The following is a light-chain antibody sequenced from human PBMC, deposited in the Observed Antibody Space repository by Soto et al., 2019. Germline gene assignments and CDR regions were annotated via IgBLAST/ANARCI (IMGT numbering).Light chain of an antibody. CDR1: SSDVGGHNF. J-gene: IGLJ2*01. CDR2: DVR. V-gene: IGLV2-14*01. CDR3: SSYSSSGTLV. Sequence: QSVLTQPASVSGSPGQSITISCTGTSSDVGGHNFVSWYQQHPGRAHKLMIYDVRNRPSGVSNRFSGYKSANTSSLTISGLQAEDEADYYCSSYSSSGTLVFGGGTKLTVL.